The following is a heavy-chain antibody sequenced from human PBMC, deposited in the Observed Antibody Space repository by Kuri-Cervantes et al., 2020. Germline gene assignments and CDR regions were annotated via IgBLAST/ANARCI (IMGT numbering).Heavy chain of an antibody. CDR2: INPNSGGT. D-gene: IGHD5-18*01. CDR3: ARVGDTAMVID. Sequence: ASVKVSCKASGYTFTGYYMHWVRQAPGQGLEWMGWINPNSGGTNYAQRFQGRVTITADESTSTAYMELSSLRSEDTAVYYCARVGDTAMVIDWGQGTLVTVSS. V-gene: IGHV1-2*02. CDR1: GYTFTGYY. J-gene: IGHJ4*02.